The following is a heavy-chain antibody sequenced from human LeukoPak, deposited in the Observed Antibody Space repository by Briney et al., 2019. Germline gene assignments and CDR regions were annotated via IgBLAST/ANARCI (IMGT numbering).Heavy chain of an antibody. D-gene: IGHD6-19*01. Sequence: ASVKVSCKASGYTFTGYYMHWVRQAPGQGLEWMGWINADSGGTNYAQKFQGGVTMTRDTSISTAYMGLSRLTSDDTAVYYCARDGSSGWYWGQGTLVTVSS. CDR3: ARDGSSGWY. CDR2: INADSGGT. J-gene: IGHJ4*02. CDR1: GYTFTGYY. V-gene: IGHV1-2*02.